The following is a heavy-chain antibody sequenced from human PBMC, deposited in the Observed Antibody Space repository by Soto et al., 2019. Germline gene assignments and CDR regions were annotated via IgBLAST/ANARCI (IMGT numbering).Heavy chain of an antibody. D-gene: IGHD5-12*01. CDR1: GDSISSSFYY. J-gene: IGHJ4*02. Sequence: SETLSLTCNVSGDSISSSFYYWGWIRQPPGKGLEWIGSLYYSGSTYYNPSLKSRVTISVDTSKNQFSLKLSSVTAADTAVYYCARQVYGYGAFDYWGQGTLVTVS. CDR2: LYYSGST. V-gene: IGHV4-39*01. CDR3: ARQVYGYGAFDY.